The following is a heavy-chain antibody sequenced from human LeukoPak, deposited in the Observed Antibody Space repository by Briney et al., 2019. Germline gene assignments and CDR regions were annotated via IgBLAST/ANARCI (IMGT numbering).Heavy chain of an antibody. CDR3: ASHGDSYYVFSY. D-gene: IGHD3-22*01. CDR1: GFSFSNYA. CDR2: VSGGAGST. V-gene: IGHV3-23*01. Sequence: PGGSLRLSCAASGFSFSNYAMNWVRQAPGKGLEWVSRVSGGAGSTYYADSVRGRFTISRDTSKNTLFLQVNSLRAEDTAVYYCASHGDSYYVFSYWGQGTLLTVSS. J-gene: IGHJ4*02.